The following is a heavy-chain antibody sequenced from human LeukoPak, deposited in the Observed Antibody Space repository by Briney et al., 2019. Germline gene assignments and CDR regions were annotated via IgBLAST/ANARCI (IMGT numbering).Heavy chain of an antibody. CDR2: IYHSGST. V-gene: IGHV4-4*02. CDR1: GGSISSSNW. Sequence: PSETLSLTCAVSGGSISSSNWWSWVRQPPGKGLEWIGEIYHSGSTNYNPSLKSRVTISVDKSKNQFSLKLSSVTAADTAVYYCARDPASSSWQGFDYWGQGTLVTVSS. D-gene: IGHD6-13*01. CDR3: ARDPASSSWQGFDY. J-gene: IGHJ4*02.